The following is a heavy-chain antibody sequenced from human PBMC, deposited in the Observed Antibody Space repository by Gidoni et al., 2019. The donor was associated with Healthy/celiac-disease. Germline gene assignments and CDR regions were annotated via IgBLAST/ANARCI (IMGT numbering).Heavy chain of an antibody. V-gene: IGHV4-4*07. CDR1: GGSISSYY. CDR3: ARVALFGYGSGSPAYYFDY. D-gene: IGHD3-10*01. J-gene: IGHJ4*02. Sequence: QVQLQESGPGLVKPSEPLSLTCTVSGGSISSYYGSWIRQPAGKGLEWIGRIYTSGSTNYNPSLKSRVTMSVDTSKNQFSLKLSSVTAADTAVYYCARVALFGYGSGSPAYYFDYWGQGTLVTVSS. CDR2: IYTSGST.